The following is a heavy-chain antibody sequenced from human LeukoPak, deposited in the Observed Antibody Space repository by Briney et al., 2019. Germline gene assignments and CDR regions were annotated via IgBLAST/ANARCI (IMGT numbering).Heavy chain of an antibody. CDR1: GFTFSRYW. CDR3: ARDGEGGYPVDY. D-gene: IGHD3-10*01. J-gene: IGHJ4*01. Sequence: PGGSLRLSCAASGFTFSRYWMHWVRQAPGKGLVWVSRIDSDGSSTTYADSVKGRFTISRDNVKNTLYLQMNSLRAEDTAVYYCARDGEGGYPVDYWGQRTLVTVSS. CDR2: IDSDGSST. V-gene: IGHV3-74*01.